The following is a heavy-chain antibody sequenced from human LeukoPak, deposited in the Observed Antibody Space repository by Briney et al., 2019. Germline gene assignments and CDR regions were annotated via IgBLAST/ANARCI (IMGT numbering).Heavy chain of an antibody. CDR3: AKKVAGTFSGEYFDC. CDR1: GFTFSSFA. D-gene: IGHD6-19*01. Sequence: PGGSLRLSCAASGFTFSSFAMTSGRQSPGNGLEWFSTIGGSGGGTYSADSMKCRVAISSDKSKHTLILQMNSLIAEPRTGQYFAKKVAGTFSGEYFDCWGQGTLVTVCS. J-gene: IGHJ4*02. CDR2: IGGSGGGT. V-gene: IGHV3-23*01.